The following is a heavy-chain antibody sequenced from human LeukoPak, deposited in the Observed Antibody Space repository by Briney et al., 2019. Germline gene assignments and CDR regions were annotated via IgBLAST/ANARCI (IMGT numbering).Heavy chain of an antibody. CDR1: GFTVSSNY. Sequence: GGSLRLSCAASGFTVSSNYMSWVRQAPGKGLEWVSVIYSGGSTDYADSVKGRFTISRDNSKNTLYLQMNSLRAEDTAVYYCARNGLLWFGELSHYYYYYMDVWGKGTTVTVSS. CDR3: ARNGLLWFGELSHYYYYYMDV. J-gene: IGHJ6*03. CDR2: IYSGGST. V-gene: IGHV3-66*02. D-gene: IGHD3-10*01.